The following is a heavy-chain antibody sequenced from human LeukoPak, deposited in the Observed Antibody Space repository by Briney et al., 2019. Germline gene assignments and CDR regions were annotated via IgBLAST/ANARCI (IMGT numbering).Heavy chain of an antibody. D-gene: IGHD2-2*01. CDR1: GFTVSSNY. CDR2: IYSGGST. J-gene: IGHJ6*03. V-gene: IGHV3-66*02. CDR3: ARDRSYTTSCYPYYYYMDV. Sequence: PGGSLRLPCAASGFTVSSNYMSWVRQAPGKGLEWVSVIYSGGSTYYADSVKGRFTISRDNSKNTLYLQMNSLRAEDTAVYYCARDRSYTTSCYPYYYYMDVWGKGTTVTVSS.